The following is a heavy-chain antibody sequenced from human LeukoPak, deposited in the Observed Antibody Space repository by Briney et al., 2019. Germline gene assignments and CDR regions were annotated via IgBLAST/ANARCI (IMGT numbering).Heavy chain of an antibody. CDR1: GFTVSSNY. V-gene: IGHV3-7*04. CDR3: ARAPPYYDILTGYYHDY. Sequence: GGSLRLSCAASGFTVSSNYMSWVRQAPGKGLEWVANIKQDGSEKYYVDSVKGRFTISRDNAKNSLYLQMNGLRAEDTAVYYCARAPPYYDILTGYYHDYWGQGTLVTVSS. CDR2: IKQDGSEK. J-gene: IGHJ4*02. D-gene: IGHD3-9*01.